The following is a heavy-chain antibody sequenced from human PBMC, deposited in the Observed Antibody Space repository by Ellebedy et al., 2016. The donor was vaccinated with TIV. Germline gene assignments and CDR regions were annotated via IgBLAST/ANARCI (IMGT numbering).Heavy chain of an antibody. D-gene: IGHD3-10*01. Sequence: SETLSLTXAVYGGSFSGYYWSWIRQPPGKGLEWIGEINHSGSTNYNPSLKSRVTISVDTSKNQFSLKLSSVTAADTAVYYCARNRVFTTYYYGSGSYYKGAYFDYWGQGTLVTVSS. CDR2: INHSGST. CDR3: ARNRVFTTYYYGSGSYYKGAYFDY. J-gene: IGHJ4*02. CDR1: GGSFSGYY. V-gene: IGHV4-34*01.